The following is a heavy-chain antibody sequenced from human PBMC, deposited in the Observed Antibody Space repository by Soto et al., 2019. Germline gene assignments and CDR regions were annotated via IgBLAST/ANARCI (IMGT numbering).Heavy chain of an antibody. D-gene: IGHD4-17*01. CDR1: GFTFNNYA. CDR2: ISGSGTNT. V-gene: IGHV3-23*01. CDR3: AKVGYGDRHYFDY. J-gene: IGHJ4*02. Sequence: EVQLLESGGDLVQPGGSLRLSCAASGFTFNNYAMGWVRQAPGRGLEWVSGISGSGTNTYYADSVNGRFTISRDKSKNTLYLQMNTLGAEDTAIYCCAKVGYGDRHYFDYWGQGTLVTVSS.